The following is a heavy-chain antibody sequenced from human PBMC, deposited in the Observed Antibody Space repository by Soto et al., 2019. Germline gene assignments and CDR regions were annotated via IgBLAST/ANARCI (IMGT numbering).Heavy chain of an antibody. CDR3: ARGGGFFDY. D-gene: IGHD3-10*01. CDR1: GFTFSSYV. Sequence: EVQLVESGGGLVQPGGSLRLSCAASGFTFSSYVINWVRQAPGKGLEWVSYISISSSTRYYADSERGRFTISRDNAKNSLYLQMNSLRDEDTAVYYCARGGGFFDYWGQGTLVTVSS. J-gene: IGHJ4*02. V-gene: IGHV3-48*02. CDR2: ISISSSTR.